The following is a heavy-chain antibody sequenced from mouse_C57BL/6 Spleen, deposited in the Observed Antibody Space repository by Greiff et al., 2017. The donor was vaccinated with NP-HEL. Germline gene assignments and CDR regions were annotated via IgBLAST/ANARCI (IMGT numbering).Heavy chain of an antibody. CDR1: GYTFTSYW. V-gene: IGHV1-50*01. CDR3: ARAGDYYGSSWRYFDV. Sequence: QVQLQQPGAELVKPGASVKLSCKASGYTFTSYWMQWVKQRPGQGLEWIGEIDPSDSYTNYNQKFKGKATLTVDTSSSTAYMQLSSLTSEDSAVYYCARAGDYYGSSWRYFDVWGTGTTVTVSS. CDR2: IDPSDSYT. D-gene: IGHD1-1*01. J-gene: IGHJ1*03.